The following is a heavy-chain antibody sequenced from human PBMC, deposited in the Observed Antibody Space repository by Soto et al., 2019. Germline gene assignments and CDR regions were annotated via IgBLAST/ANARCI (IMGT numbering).Heavy chain of an antibody. CDR2: ISTYNGNT. V-gene: IGHV1-18*04. Sequence: QVQLVQSGAEVKKPGASLKVSCQASGYSFSDYGIAWVRQAPGQGLAWVGWISTYNGNTNYAQKFQGRVTMTTATSANTAYMERRSLRSDDTAMYYCARYGYSSGWYLGTGMDVWGQGTPVTVSS. CDR1: GYSFSDYG. CDR3: ARYGYSSGWYLGTGMDV. J-gene: IGHJ6*02. D-gene: IGHD6-19*01.